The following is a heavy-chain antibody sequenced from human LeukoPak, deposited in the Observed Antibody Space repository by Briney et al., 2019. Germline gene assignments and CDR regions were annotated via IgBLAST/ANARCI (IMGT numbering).Heavy chain of an antibody. CDR1: GYTFTGYY. J-gene: IGHJ4*02. Sequence: ASVKVSCKASGYTFTGYYMHWVRQAPGQGLEWMGWINPNSGGTNYAQKFQGRVTMTRDTSISTAYMELSRLRSDDTAVYYCARRYYDSSGYYYHFDYWGQGTLVTVSS. CDR3: ARRYYDSSGYYYHFDY. V-gene: IGHV1-2*02. D-gene: IGHD3-22*01. CDR2: INPNSGGT.